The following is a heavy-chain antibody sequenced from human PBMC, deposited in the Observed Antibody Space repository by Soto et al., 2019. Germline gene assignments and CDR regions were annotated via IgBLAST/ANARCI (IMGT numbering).Heavy chain of an antibody. J-gene: IGHJ6*03. D-gene: IGHD2-2*01. Sequence: SQTLSLTCAISGDSVSSNSAAWNWIRQSPSRGLEWLGRTYYRSKWYNDYAVSVKSRITINPDTSKNQFSLQLNSVTPEDTAVYYCARVPYCSSTSCYLNHYYMAVWGKGTAVTVSS. CDR3: ARVPYCSSTSCYLNHYYMAV. CDR2: TYYRSKWYN. CDR1: GDSVSSNSAA. V-gene: IGHV6-1*01.